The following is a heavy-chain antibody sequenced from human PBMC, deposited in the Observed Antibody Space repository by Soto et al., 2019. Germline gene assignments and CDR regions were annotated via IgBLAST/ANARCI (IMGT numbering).Heavy chain of an antibody. CDR2: ISYDGSNK. J-gene: IGHJ4*02. CDR3: AKEGEYSGSPIFDY. Sequence: QVQLVESGGGVVQPGRSLRLSCAASGFTFSSYGMHWVRQAPGKGLEWVAVISYDGSNKYYADSVKGRFTISRDNSKNPLYLQMNSLRAEDTAVYYCAKEGEYSGSPIFDYWGQGTLVTVSS. V-gene: IGHV3-30*18. D-gene: IGHD1-26*01. CDR1: GFTFSSYG.